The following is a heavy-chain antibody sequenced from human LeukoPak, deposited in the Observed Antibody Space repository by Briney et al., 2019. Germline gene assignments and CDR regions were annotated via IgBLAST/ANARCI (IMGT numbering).Heavy chain of an antibody. CDR2: IYYSGST. J-gene: IGHJ4*02. CDR1: GGSISSYY. V-gene: IGHV4-59*08. CDR3: ARQGGYPIGGFDY. D-gene: IGHD5-12*01. Sequence: SETLSLTCTVSGGSISSYYWSWIRQPPGKGLEWIGYIYYSGSTNYNPSLKSRVTISVDTSKNQFSLKLTSVTAADTAVYYCARQGGYPIGGFDYWGQGTLVTVSS.